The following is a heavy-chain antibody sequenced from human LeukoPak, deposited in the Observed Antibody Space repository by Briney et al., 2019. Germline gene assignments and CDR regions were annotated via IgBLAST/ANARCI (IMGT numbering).Heavy chain of an antibody. Sequence: VASVKVSCKVSGYTLTELSMHWVRQAPGKGLEWXXXFDPEDGETICAQKFQGRVTMTEDTSTDTAYMELSSLRSEDTAVYYCATGYRVYAEKNSYWGQGTLVTVSS. CDR3: ATGYRVYAEKNSY. CDR2: FDPEDGET. CDR1: GYTLTELS. V-gene: IGHV1-24*01. J-gene: IGHJ4*02. D-gene: IGHD2-8*01.